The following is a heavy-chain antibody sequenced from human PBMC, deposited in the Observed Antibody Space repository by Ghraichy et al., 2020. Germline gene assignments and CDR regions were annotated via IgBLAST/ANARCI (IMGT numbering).Heavy chain of an antibody. V-gene: IGHV4-4*07. J-gene: IGHJ6*02. Sequence: SETLSLTCTVSGGSISSYHWSWIRQPAGKGLEWIGRIYTSGSTNYNPSLKSRVTMSVDTSKNQFSLKLSSVTAADTAVYYCAGGELGYCSGGSCYKYPYYYYYGMDVWGQGTTVTVSS. D-gene: IGHD2-15*01. CDR3: AGGELGYCSGGSCYKYPYYYYYGMDV. CDR2: IYTSGST. CDR1: GGSISSYH.